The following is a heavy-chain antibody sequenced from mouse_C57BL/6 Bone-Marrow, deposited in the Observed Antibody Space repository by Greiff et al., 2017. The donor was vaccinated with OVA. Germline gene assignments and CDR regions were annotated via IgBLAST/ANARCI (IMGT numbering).Heavy chain of an antibody. CDR1: GYSITSGYY. D-gene: IGHD1-1*01. CDR3: ARIYYYGSSYGAMDY. J-gene: IGHJ4*01. CDR2: ISYDGSN. Sequence: EVKLVESGPGLVKPSQSLSLTCSVTGYSITSGYYWNWIRQFPGNKLEWMGYISYDGSNNYNPSLKNRISITRDTSKNQFFLKLNSVTTEDTATYYCARIYYYGSSYGAMDYGGQGTSVTVSS. V-gene: IGHV3-6*01.